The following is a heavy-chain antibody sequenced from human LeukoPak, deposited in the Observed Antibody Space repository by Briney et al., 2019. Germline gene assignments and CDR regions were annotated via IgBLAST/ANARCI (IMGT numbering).Heavy chain of an antibody. CDR1: GGSFSGYY. J-gene: IGHJ5*02. D-gene: IGHD2-2*01. CDR3: ARGPRVYCSTTSCYFNWFDP. CDR2: INHSGST. V-gene: IGHV4-34*01. Sequence: SETLSLTCAVYGGSFSGYYWCWICHRPRKGLEWMGEINHSGSTNYNPPLKSRVTISVDTSKNQFSLKLSSVTAADTAVYYCARGPRVYCSTTSCYFNWFDPWGQGTLVTVSS.